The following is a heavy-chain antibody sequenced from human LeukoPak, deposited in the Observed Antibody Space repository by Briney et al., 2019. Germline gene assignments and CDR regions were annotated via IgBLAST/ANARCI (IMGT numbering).Heavy chain of an antibody. CDR2: ISRTSSTI. D-gene: IGHD6-13*01. Sequence: GGSLRLSCAASGFTLSSYSMNWVRQAPGKGLEWVAQISRTSSTIYYADSVKGRFTISRDNAKNSLYLQMNSLRAEDTAVYYCARDEYSSSRSTHWGQGTLVTVSS. V-gene: IGHV3-48*01. J-gene: IGHJ4*02. CDR1: GFTLSSYS. CDR3: ARDEYSSSRSTH.